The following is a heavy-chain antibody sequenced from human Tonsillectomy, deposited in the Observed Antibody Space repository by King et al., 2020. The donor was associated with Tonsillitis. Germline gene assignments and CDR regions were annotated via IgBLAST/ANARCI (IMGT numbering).Heavy chain of an antibody. CDR3: ANPWGSGWYFDL. D-gene: IGHD7-27*01. CDR1: GFTFSSHP. J-gene: IGHJ2*01. CDR2: ITSDGEST. Sequence: VQLVESGGGLVQPGGSLRITCAASGFTFSSHPMSWVRQAPGKGLEWVSLITSDGESTYYADSVKGRFTISRDNSKNTLSLQMNNLRVEDTAVYHCANPWGSGWYFDLWGRGTLVTVSS. V-gene: IGHV3-23*04.